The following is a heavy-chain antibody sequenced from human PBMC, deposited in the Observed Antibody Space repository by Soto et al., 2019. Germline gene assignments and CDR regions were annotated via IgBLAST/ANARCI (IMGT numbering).Heavy chain of an antibody. CDR2: INAGNGNT. CDR1: GYTFTSYA. J-gene: IGHJ4*02. CDR3: ARGDYSGYAALDY. V-gene: IGHV1-3*01. Sequence: ASAKVSCKASGYTFTSYAMHWVRQAPGQRLEWMGWINAGNGNTKYSQKFQGRVTITRDTSASTAYMELSSLRSEDTAVYYCARGDYSGYAALDYWGQGTLVTVSS. D-gene: IGHD5-12*01.